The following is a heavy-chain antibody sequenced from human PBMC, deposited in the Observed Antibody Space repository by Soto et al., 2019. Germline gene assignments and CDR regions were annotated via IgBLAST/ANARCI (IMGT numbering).Heavy chain of an antibody. CDR3: ARDYSGSSADWFDP. D-gene: IGHD1-26*01. J-gene: IGHJ5*02. Sequence: QVQLQESGPGLVKPSQTLSLTCTVSGGSISSGGYYWSWIRQHPGKGMEWIGYIYYSRSTYYNPSLKSRVTISVATSKSRCSQKLSSVTAADTAVYYCARDYSGSSADWFDPWGQGTLVTVSS. V-gene: IGHV4-31*03. CDR1: GGSISSGGYY. CDR2: IYYSRST.